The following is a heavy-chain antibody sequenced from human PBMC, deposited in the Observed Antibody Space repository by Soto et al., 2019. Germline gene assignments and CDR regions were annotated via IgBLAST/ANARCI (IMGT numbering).Heavy chain of an antibody. J-gene: IGHJ3*02. CDR3: ARGADVMATTGDAFDI. CDR2: MYHNGNT. CDR1: GHSISSGYY. D-gene: IGHD5-12*01. Sequence: SETLSLTCAVSGHSISSGYYWGWIRQPPGKGLEWIGNMYHNGNTYYNPSLKSRVTISLRTSKNQFSLKLSSVTAADTAVYYCARGADVMATTGDAFDIWGQGTMVTVS. V-gene: IGHV4-38-2*01.